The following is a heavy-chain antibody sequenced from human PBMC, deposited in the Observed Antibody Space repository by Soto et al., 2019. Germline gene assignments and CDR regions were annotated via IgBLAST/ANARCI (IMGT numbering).Heavy chain of an antibody. V-gene: IGHV3-7*01. CDR1: GFKFSDYW. Sequence: EVQLVESGGGLVKAGESLTLSCAASGFKFSDYWMTWVRQAPGKGLEWLANIKKDGIEQYYVPSVTGRFIISRDNAENSLALQLNSLRSDDTCVYFCARISTSGWAPFDNWC. CDR2: IKKDGIEQ. J-gene: IGHJ3*02. CDR3: ARISTSGWAPFDN. D-gene: IGHD6-19*01.